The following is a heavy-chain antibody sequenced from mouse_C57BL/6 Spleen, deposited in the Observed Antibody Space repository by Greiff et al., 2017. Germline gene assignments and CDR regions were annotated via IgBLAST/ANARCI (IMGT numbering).Heavy chain of an antibody. V-gene: IGHV1-69*01. CDR3: ARRTGTLVWYFDV. D-gene: IGHD4-1*01. CDR2: IDPSDSYT. CDR1: GYTFTSYW. J-gene: IGHJ1*03. Sequence: VKLQQPGAELVMPGASVKLSCKASGYTFTSYWMHWVKQRPGQGLEWIGEIDPSDSYTNYNQKFKGKSTLTVDKSSSTAYMQLISLTSEDSAVYYCARRTGTLVWYFDVWGTGTTVTVSS.